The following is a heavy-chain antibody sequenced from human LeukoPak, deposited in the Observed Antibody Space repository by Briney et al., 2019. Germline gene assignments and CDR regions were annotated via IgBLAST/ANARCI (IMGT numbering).Heavy chain of an antibody. CDR1: GYTFTSYN. CDR3: ATVPCDSASCYKRFDY. D-gene: IGHD2-2*02. Sequence: GASVKVSCKASGYTFTSYNMHWVRQAPGQGLEWMGVINSSGDYTKYAQRFQGRVTMTRNTSTSTVDMDLSSLRSDDTAVYYCATVPCDSASCYKRFDYWGQGTLVTVSS. CDR2: INSSGDYT. V-gene: IGHV1-46*01. J-gene: IGHJ4*02.